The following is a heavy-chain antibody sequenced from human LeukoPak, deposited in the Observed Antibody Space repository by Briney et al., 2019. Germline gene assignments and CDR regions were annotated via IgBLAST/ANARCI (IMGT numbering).Heavy chain of an antibody. J-gene: IGHJ4*02. CDR2: IYPGDSDT. D-gene: IGHD4-17*01. CDR3: ARLGRPGYYGDGFYYFDY. Sequence: GESLKISCKGSGYSSTSYWIGWVRQMPGKGLEWMGIIYPGDSDTRYSPSFQGQVTISADKSISTAYLQWSSLKASDTAMYYCARLGRPGYYGDGFYYFDYWGQGTLVTVSS. CDR1: GYSSTSYW. V-gene: IGHV5-51*01.